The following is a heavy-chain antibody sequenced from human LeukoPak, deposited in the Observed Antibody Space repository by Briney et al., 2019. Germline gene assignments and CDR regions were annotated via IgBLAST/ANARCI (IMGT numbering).Heavy chain of an antibody. J-gene: IGHJ6*03. Sequence: GASVKVSRKASGGTFSSYAISWVRQAPGQGLEWMGGIIPIFGTANYAQKFQGRVTITTDESTSTAYMELSSLRSEDTAVYYCARGGGYVNDYYMDVWGKGTTVTVSS. CDR2: IIPIFGTA. CDR1: GGTFSSYA. V-gene: IGHV1-69*05. D-gene: IGHD5-12*01. CDR3: ARGGGYVNDYYMDV.